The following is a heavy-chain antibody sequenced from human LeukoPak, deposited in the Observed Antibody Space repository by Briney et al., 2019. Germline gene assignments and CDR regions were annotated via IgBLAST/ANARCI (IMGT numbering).Heavy chain of an antibody. CDR2: IKQDGSEK. CDR3: ARENAIAAAGSYYFDY. D-gene: IGHD6-13*01. Sequence: PGGSLRLSCAASGFTFSSYWMSWVRQAPGKGLEWVANIKQDGSEKYYVDSVKGRFTISRDNAKNSLYLQMNSLRAEDTAVYYCARENAIAAAGSYYFDYWGQGTLVTVSS. V-gene: IGHV3-7*01. CDR1: GFTFSSYW. J-gene: IGHJ4*02.